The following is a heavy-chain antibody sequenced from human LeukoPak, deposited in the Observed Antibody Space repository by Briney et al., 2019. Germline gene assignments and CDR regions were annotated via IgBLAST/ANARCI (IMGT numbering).Heavy chain of an antibody. J-gene: IGHJ5*02. D-gene: IGHD6-19*01. CDR3: ARDPSSGWYLKGWFDP. CDR2: ITSSSSYI. V-gene: IGHV3-21*01. CDR1: GFPFIIYS. Sequence: GGSLRLSCAASGFPFIIYSMSWVRQAPGKGLEWVSSITSSSSYIFYADSVKGRFTISRDNAKNSLYLQMNSLRAEDTAVYYCARDPSSGWYLKGWFDPWGQGTLATVSS.